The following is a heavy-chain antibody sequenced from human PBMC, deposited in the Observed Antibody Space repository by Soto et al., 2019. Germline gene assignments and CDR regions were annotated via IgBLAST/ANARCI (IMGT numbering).Heavy chain of an antibody. V-gene: IGHV3-33*01. CDR2: IWYDGSNK. J-gene: IGHJ6*02. Sequence: QVQLVESGGGVVQPGRSLRLSCAASGFTFSSYGMHWVRQAPGKGLEWVAVIWYDGSNKYYADSVKGRFTISRDNSKNTVYLQMNSLRAEDTAVYYCARDRSGCGGGSCYHNTRYYYYGMDVWGQGTTVTVSS. CDR1: GFTFSSYG. CDR3: ARDRSGCGGGSCYHNTRYYYYGMDV. D-gene: IGHD2-15*01.